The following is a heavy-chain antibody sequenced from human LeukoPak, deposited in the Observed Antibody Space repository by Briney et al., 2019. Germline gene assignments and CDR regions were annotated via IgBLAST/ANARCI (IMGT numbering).Heavy chain of an antibody. D-gene: IGHD3-22*01. J-gene: IGHJ4*02. Sequence: PSETLSLTCTVSGGSISSGGYYWSWIRQHPGKGLEWIGYIYYSGSTYYNPSLKSRVTISVDTSKNQFSLKLSSVTAADTAVYYCARGGVTYYYDSSGYRPKAFDYWGQGTLVTVSS. CDR3: ARGGVTYYYDSSGYRPKAFDY. V-gene: IGHV4-31*03. CDR1: GGSISSGGYY. CDR2: IYYSGST.